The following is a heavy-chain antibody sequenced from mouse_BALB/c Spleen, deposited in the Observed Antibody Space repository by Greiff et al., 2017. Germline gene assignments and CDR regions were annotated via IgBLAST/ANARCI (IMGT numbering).Heavy chain of an antibody. CDR1: GYSFTSYW. Sequence: VQLKESGTVLARPGASVKMSCKASGYSFTSYWMHWVKQRPGQGLEWIGAIYPGNSDTSYNQKFKGKAKLTAVTSASTAYMELRSLTNEDSAVYYCTRGYGNYTYYAMDYWGQGTSVTVSS. CDR2: IYPGNSDT. D-gene: IGHD2-10*02. J-gene: IGHJ4*01. V-gene: IGHV1-5*01. CDR3: TRGYGNYTYYAMDY.